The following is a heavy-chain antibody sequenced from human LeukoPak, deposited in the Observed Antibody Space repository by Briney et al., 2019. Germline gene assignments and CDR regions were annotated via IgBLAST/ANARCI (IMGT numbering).Heavy chain of an antibody. Sequence: GASVKVSCKASGYTFTSYYMHWVRQAPGQGLEWMGIINPSGGSTSYAQKFQGRVTMTRDTSTSTVYMELSSLRSEDTAVYYRARDLSRRGLYSSSSDYYYMDVWGKGTTVTVSS. V-gene: IGHV1-46*01. J-gene: IGHJ6*03. CDR1: GYTFTSYY. CDR2: INPSGGST. CDR3: ARDLSRRGLYSSSSDYYYMDV. D-gene: IGHD6-6*01.